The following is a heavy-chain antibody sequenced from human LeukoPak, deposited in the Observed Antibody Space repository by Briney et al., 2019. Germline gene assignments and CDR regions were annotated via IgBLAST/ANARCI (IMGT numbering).Heavy chain of an antibody. J-gene: IGHJ4*02. V-gene: IGHV3-23*01. D-gene: IGHD1-20*01. CDR3: AKGLTGGKPGGY. CDR2: ISGTGGST. CDR1: GFTFSSYA. Sequence: GGSLRLSCAASGFTFSSYAMSWVRQAPGKGLDWVSSISGTGGSTYYADSVRGRFTISRDNSKNTLYLQMNSLRAEDTAVYYCAKGLTGGKPGGYWGQGTLVTVSS.